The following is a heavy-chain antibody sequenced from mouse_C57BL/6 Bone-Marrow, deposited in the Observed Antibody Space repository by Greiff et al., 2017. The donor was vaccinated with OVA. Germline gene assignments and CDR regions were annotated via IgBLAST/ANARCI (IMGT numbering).Heavy chain of an antibody. Sequence: VQLQQSGAELVKPGASVKLSCTASGFNIKDSYMHWVKQRTEQGMEWIGRIDPEDGDTKYAPKFPGKANITADTSSNPAYLQLSSLTSEDTAVYYCASIYYNGSSDYWGQGTTLTVSS. CDR2: IDPEDGDT. CDR1: GFNIKDSY. V-gene: IGHV14-2*01. D-gene: IGHD1-1*01. CDR3: ASIYYNGSSDY. J-gene: IGHJ2*01.